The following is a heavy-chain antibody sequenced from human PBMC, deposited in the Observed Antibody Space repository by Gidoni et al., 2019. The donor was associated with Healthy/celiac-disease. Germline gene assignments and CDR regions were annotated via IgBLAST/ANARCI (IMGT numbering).Heavy chain of an antibody. D-gene: IGHD4-17*01. V-gene: IGHV3-33*01. J-gene: IGHJ4*02. CDR3: ARVATVTTPLDY. CDR1: GFTFSSYG. Sequence: QVQLVESGGGVVQPGRSLRLSCAASGFTFSSYGMHWVRQAPGKGLEWVAVIGYDGSNKYYADSVKGRFTISRDNSKNTLYLQMNSLRAEDTAVYYCARVATVTTPLDYWGQGTLVTVSS. CDR2: IGYDGSNK.